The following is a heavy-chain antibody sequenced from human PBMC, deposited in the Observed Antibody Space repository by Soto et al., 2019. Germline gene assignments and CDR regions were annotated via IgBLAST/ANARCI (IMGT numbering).Heavy chain of an antibody. V-gene: IGHV3-23*01. J-gene: IGHJ4*02. CDR3: AKDWVIGTIIYDFHH. Sequence: GGSLRLSCAASGFTFSTYAMIWVRQAPEKGLEWVSGISGRGGDTYYADAVMGRFTVSRDNSKNALYLQMNSLRVEDTAVYYCAKDWVIGTIIYDFHHWGQGALVIVSS. CDR2: ISGRGGDT. D-gene: IGHD3-10*01. CDR1: GFTFSTYA.